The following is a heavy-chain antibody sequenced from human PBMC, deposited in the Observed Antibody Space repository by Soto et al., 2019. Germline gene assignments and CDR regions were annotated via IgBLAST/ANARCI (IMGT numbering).Heavy chain of an antibody. D-gene: IGHD3-3*01. Sequence: NPSETLSLTCTVSGGSISSSSYYWGWIRQPPGKGLEWIGSIYYSGSTYYNPSLKSRVTISVDTSKNQFSLKLSSVTAADTAVYYCARHRESSYDFWSGYPPPRYFQHWGQGTLVTVSS. CDR3: ARHRESSYDFWSGYPPPRYFQH. J-gene: IGHJ1*01. V-gene: IGHV4-39*01. CDR1: GGSISSSSYY. CDR2: IYYSGST.